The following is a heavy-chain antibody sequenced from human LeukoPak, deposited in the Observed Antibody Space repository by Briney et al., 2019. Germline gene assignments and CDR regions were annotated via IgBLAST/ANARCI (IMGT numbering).Heavy chain of an antibody. V-gene: IGHV1-18*01. D-gene: IGHD2-2*01. Sequence: ASVKVSCKASGGTFTSYGISWVRQAPGQGLEWMGWISAYNGNTNYAQKLQGRVTMTTDTSTSTAYMELSSLRSEDTAVYYCARDGEYCSSTSCFTAAHYYYYYMDVWGKGTTVTVSS. CDR3: ARDGEYCSSTSCFTAAHYYYYYMDV. CDR1: GGTFTSYG. CDR2: ISAYNGNT. J-gene: IGHJ6*03.